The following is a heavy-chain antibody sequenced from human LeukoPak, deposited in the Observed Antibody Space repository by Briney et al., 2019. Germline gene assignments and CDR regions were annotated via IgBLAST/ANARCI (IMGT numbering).Heavy chain of an antibody. D-gene: IGHD3-3*01. CDR2: ISYDGNTK. CDR1: GFTVSSNY. V-gene: IGHV3-30*03. CDR3: ARDRDFGVVTPWCDY. J-gene: IGHJ4*02. Sequence: PGGSLRLSCVASGFTVSSNYMSWVRQAPGKGLEWVAIISYDGNTKYYGDSVRGRFTIPRDNSKNTVYLQMSSLRADDTAIYYCARDRDFGVVTPWCDYWGQGILVTVSS.